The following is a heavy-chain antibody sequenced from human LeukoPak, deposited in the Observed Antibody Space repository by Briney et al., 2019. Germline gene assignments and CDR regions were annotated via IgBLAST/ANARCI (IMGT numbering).Heavy chain of an antibody. CDR1: GFTVSSNY. D-gene: IGHD6-19*01. Sequence: PGGSLRLSCAASGFTVSSNYMSWIRQPPGKGLEWIGSIYYSGSTYYNPSLKSRVTISVDTSKNQFSLKLSSVTAADTAVYYCAREYNEQWLVHDWFDPWGQGTLVTVSS. J-gene: IGHJ5*02. V-gene: IGHV4-39*02. CDR2: IYYSGST. CDR3: AREYNEQWLVHDWFDP.